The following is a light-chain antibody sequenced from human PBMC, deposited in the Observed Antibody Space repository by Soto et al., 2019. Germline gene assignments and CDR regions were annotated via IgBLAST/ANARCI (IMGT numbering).Light chain of an antibody. J-gene: IGKJ5*01. CDR3: QQRSNWPPIT. V-gene: IGKV3-11*01. CDR2: DPS. Sequence: EIVLTQSPATLSLSPGERATLSCRASQSISSYLAWYQQNPGQAPRLLIYDPSNRATGIPARFIGSGSGTDFTLTISSLEPEDCAVYYCQQRSNWPPITFGQGTRLEIK. CDR1: QSISSY.